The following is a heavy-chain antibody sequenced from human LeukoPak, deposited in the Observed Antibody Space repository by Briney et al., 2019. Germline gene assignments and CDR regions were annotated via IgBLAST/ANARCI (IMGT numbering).Heavy chain of an antibody. V-gene: IGHV4-59*01. J-gene: IGHJ4*02. CDR3: ARETAGYYGSGSYVDY. Sequence: PSETLSLTCTVSGGSISSYCWSWIRQPPGKGLEWIGYIYYSGSTNYNPSLKSRVTISVDTSKNQFSLKLSSVTAADTAVYYCARETAGYYGSGSYVDYWGQGTLVTVSS. CDR2: IYYSGST. CDR1: GGSISSYC. D-gene: IGHD3-10*01.